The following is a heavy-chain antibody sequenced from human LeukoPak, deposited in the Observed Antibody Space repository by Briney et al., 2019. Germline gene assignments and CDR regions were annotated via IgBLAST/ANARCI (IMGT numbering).Heavy chain of an antibody. V-gene: IGHV3-53*01. D-gene: IGHD6-19*01. J-gene: IGHJ4*02. CDR2: IYSASST. CDR1: GFTVSTNY. Sequence: GGSLRLSCAASGFTVSTNYMSWVRQAPGKGLEWVSLIYSASSTYYADSVKGRFTISRDNSKNTLYLQMNSLRVEDTAMYYCARDLASSTGWEFDYWGQGTLVTVSS. CDR3: ARDLASSTGWEFDY.